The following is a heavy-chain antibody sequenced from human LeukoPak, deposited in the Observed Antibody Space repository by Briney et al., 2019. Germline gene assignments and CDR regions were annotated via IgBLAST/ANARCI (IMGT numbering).Heavy chain of an antibody. CDR3: AKGSKGTYDY. CDR2: IIGNGDST. Sequence: GGSLRLSCVASGFTFSSYVMTWVRQAPGKGLEWVSSIIGNGDSTYYADSVKARFTISRDNSKNTLYLQMNSLRAEDTAIYYCAKGSKGTYDYWGQGTLVTVSS. V-gene: IGHV3-23*01. J-gene: IGHJ4*02. CDR1: GFTFSSYV.